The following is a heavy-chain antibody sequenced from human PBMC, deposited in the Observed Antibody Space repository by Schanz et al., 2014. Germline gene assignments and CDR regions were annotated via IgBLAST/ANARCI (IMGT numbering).Heavy chain of an antibody. V-gene: IGHV3-48*01. CDR1: GFTFSSYS. Sequence: EVQLVQSGGGLVQPGGSLRLSCAASGFTFSSYSMNWVRQAPGKGLEWVSYVSRSTPDIYYADSVKGRFTMSRDNAKNSVFLQMNSLRAEDTGLYFCARGGSGSHYRLDYWGQGTLVTVSS. CDR3: ARGGSGSHYRLDY. D-gene: IGHD1-26*01. CDR2: VSRSTPDI. J-gene: IGHJ4*02.